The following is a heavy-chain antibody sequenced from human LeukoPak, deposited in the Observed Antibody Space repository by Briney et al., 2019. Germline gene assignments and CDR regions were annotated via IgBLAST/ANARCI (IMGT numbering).Heavy chain of an antibody. CDR3: ERGTIYYYDSSGYYYFDY. V-gene: IGHV1-2*06. Sequence: ASVKVSYKASGYTFTGYYMHWVRQAPGQGLEWMGRINPNRGGTNYAQKFQGRVTMTRDTSISTAYMELSRLRSDDTAVYYCERGTIYYYDSSGYYYFDYWGQGTLVTVSS. D-gene: IGHD3-22*01. CDR1: GYTFTGYY. CDR2: INPNRGGT. J-gene: IGHJ4*02.